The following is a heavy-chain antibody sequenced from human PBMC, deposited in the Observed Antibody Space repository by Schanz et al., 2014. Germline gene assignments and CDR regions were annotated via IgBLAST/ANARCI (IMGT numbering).Heavy chain of an antibody. J-gene: IGHJ4*02. D-gene: IGHD2-21*01. CDR2: INPSLGLA. Sequence: QGQLVQSGAEVKKPGASLKVSCKASGYSFSAHYLHWEREAPGQGLDWMGWINPSLGLAKYEQKFQDKVTITADTSTTTAYMELSGLRSEDTAVYYCARDRLECGAECYSVEVFEIWGQGTLVTVSS. V-gene: IGHV1-69*09. CDR1: GYSFSAHY. CDR3: ARDRLECGAECYSVEVFEI.